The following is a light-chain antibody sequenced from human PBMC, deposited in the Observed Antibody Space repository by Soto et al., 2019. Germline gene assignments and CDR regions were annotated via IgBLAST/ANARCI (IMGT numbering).Light chain of an antibody. Sequence: QSALTQPASVSGSPGQSITISCTGTSSDVGGYNYVSWYQQHPGKAPKLMIYDVSNRPSGVSNRLSGSKSGNTASLTISGLQAEDEADYYCSSYTSSTLYVFGTWTKHTVL. CDR1: SSDVGGYNY. CDR3: SSYTSSTLYV. J-gene: IGLJ1*01. CDR2: DVS. V-gene: IGLV2-14*01.